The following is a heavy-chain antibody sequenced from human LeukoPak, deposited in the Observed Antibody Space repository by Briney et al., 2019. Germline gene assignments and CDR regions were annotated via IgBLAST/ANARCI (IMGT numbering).Heavy chain of an antibody. J-gene: IGHJ6*03. CDR1: GYTFTSYG. D-gene: IGHD1-1*01. Sequence: GASVKISCKASGYTFTSYGISWVRQAPGQGLEWMGWISAYKGNTNYAQKLQGRVTMHTDTSTSPAYMELRGLRSDDTAVYYCARVSADDYYYYYYYMDVWGKGTTVTVSS. CDR2: ISAYKGNT. V-gene: IGHV1-18*01. CDR3: ARVSADDYYYYYYYMDV.